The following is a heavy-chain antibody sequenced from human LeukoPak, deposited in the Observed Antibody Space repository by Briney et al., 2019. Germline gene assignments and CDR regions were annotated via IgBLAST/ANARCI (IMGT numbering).Heavy chain of an antibody. CDR2: IYYSGST. CDR3: ARDGSDFDAFDI. J-gene: IGHJ3*02. CDR1: GGSISSYY. Sequence: SETLSLTCTVSGGSISSYYWSWIRQPPGKGLEWIGYIYYSGSTNYNPSLKSRVTISVDTSKNQFSLKLSSVTAADTAVYYCARDGSDFDAFDIWGQGTMVTVSS. V-gene: IGHV4-59*01. D-gene: IGHD3-3*01.